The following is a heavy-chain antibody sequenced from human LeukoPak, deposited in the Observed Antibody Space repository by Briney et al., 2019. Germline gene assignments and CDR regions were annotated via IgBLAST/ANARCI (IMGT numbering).Heavy chain of an antibody. CDR1: GGTFSSYA. CDR3: AREASWIQLWLISVRDAFDI. Sequence: GASVKVSCKASGGTFSSYAISWVRQAPGQGLERMGRIIPILGIANYAQKFQVRVTITADKSTSTAYMELSSLRSEDTAVYYCAREASWIQLWLISVRDAFDIWGQGTMVTVSS. J-gene: IGHJ3*02. CDR2: IIPILGIA. V-gene: IGHV1-69*04. D-gene: IGHD5-18*01.